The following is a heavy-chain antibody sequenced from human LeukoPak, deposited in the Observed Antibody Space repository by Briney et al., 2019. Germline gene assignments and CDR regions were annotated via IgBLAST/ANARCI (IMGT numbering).Heavy chain of an antibody. Sequence: GGSLRLSCAASGFTSSSYSMTWVRQAPGKGLEWVSSISSSSSYIYYADSVKGRFTISRDNAKNSLYLQMNSLRAEDTAVYYCASIDYYDSSGYYDQNSDYWGQGTLVTVSS. CDR3: ASIDYYDSSGYYDQNSDY. D-gene: IGHD3-22*01. CDR2: ISSSSSYI. J-gene: IGHJ4*02. CDR1: GFTSSSYS. V-gene: IGHV3-21*01.